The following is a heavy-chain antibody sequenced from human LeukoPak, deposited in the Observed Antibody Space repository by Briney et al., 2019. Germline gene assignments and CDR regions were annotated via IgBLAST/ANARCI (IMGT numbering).Heavy chain of an antibody. CDR2: ISAYNGNT. D-gene: IGHD3-3*01. CDR3: ARGRTIFGVVTQDPFDY. Sequence: ASVKVSCKASGYTFTSYGISWVRQAPGQGLEWMGWISAYNGNTNYAQKLQGRVTMTTDTSTSTAYMELRSLGSDDTAVYYCARGRTIFGVVTQDPFDYWGQGTLVTVSS. J-gene: IGHJ4*02. CDR1: GYTFTSYG. V-gene: IGHV1-18*01.